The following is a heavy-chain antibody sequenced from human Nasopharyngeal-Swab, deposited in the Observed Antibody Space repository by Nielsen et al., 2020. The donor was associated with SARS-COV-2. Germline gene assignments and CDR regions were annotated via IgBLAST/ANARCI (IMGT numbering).Heavy chain of an antibody. J-gene: IGHJ6*01. Sequence: GASLKISCNSSGYLFTCSLLSLVRPMPGKVLEWIGFISPRDSHTCSPPSFHGHVTISADKSIRTSYLQWSSLKASDTAMYYCVRPEGVATSFKYYFQYGIDVWGQGTMVTVHS. CDR3: VRPEGVATSFKYYFQYGIDV. D-gene: IGHD5-12*01. CDR1: GYLFTCSL. CDR2: ISPRDSHT. V-gene: IGHV5-51*01.